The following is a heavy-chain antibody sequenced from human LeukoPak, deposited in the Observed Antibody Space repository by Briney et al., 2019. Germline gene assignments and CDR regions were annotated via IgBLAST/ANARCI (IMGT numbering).Heavy chain of an antibody. CDR2: INPNSGGT. CDR3: ARDPTGDYLDF. D-gene: IGHD1-14*01. V-gene: IGHV1-2*02. J-gene: IGHJ4*02. CDR1: GFSFTGYH. Sequence: ASVKVSCKASGFSFTGYHIHWVRQAPGQGLEWMGWINPNSGGTNYAQNFQGRVTMTRDTSISTAYMELSRLRSDDTADYYCARDPTGDYLDFWGQGTLVTVSS.